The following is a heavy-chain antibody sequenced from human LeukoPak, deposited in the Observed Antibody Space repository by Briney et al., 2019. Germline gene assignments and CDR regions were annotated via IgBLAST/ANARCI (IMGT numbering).Heavy chain of an antibody. D-gene: IGHD2-21*01. CDR2: ISSSDAGT. J-gene: IGHJ4*02. Sequence: PGGSLRLSCAASGFTFSSYWMSWVRQAPGKGLEWVSAISSSDAGTYHADSVRGRFIISRDNSKNTLYLQMNSLRAEDAAVYFCAKAPVTSCRGAYCYPFDSWGQGTLVTVSS. CDR1: GFTFSSYW. CDR3: AKAPVTSCRGAYCYPFDS. V-gene: IGHV3-23*01.